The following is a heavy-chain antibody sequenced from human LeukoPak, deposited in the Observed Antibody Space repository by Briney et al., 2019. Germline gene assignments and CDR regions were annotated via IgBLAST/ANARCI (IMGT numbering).Heavy chain of an antibody. V-gene: IGHV3-48*03. D-gene: IGHD3-10*01. Sequence: GGSLRLSCAASGFTFSSYEMNWVRQAPGKGLEWVSYISSSGSTIYYADSVKDRFTISRDNAKNSLYLQMNSLRAEDTAVYYCARASNVLLWFGELFSLDYWGQGTLVTVSS. CDR3: ARASNVLLWFGELFSLDY. J-gene: IGHJ4*02. CDR2: ISSSGSTI. CDR1: GFTFSSYE.